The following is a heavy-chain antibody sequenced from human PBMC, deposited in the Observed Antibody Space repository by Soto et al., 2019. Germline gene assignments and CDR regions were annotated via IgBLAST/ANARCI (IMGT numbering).Heavy chain of an antibody. V-gene: IGHV5-51*01. Sequence: GESLKISCKGSGYTFTPYWIGWVRQMPGKGLEGMGVFYPGDSDTIYSPSFQGQVTLSADKSISTAYLQWRSLQASDTAMYYCVRRPGCSTTTCYRELDYWGQGTLVTVSS. CDR3: VRRPGCSTTTCYRELDY. J-gene: IGHJ4*02. D-gene: IGHD2-2*01. CDR2: FYPGDSDT. CDR1: GYTFTPYW.